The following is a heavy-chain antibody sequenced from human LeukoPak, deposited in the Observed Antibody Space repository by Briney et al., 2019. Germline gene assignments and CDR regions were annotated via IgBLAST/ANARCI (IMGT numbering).Heavy chain of an antibody. V-gene: IGHV3-33*01. J-gene: IGHJ6*02. Sequence: PGRSLRLSCAACGFTFSSYGMHWVRQAPGKGLEWVAVIWYDGSNKYYADSVKGRFTISRDNSKNTLYLQMNSLRAEDTAVYYCARASGVVPAAYYYYYYGMDVWGQGTTVTVSS. CDR2: IWYDGSNK. CDR3: ARASGVVPAAYYYYYYGMDV. D-gene: IGHD2-2*01. CDR1: GFTFSSYG.